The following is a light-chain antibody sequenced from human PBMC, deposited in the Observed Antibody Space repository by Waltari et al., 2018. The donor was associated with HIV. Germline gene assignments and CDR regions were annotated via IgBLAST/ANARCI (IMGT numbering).Light chain of an antibody. J-gene: IGLJ3*02. CDR3: VLYMGSGSCM. CDR1: SGSVSTSYY. CDR2: STN. Sequence: QTVVTQAPSFSVSPGGTVTLTCGLSSGSVSTSYYPSWYQQTPGQAPRTLIHSTNTRSSGVPDRFSGSILGNKAALTITGAQADDESDYYCVLYMGSGSCMFGGGTKLTVL. V-gene: IGLV8-61*01.